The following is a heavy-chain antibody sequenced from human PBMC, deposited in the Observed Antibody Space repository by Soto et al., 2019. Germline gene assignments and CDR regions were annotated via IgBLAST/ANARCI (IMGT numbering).Heavy chain of an antibody. CDR3: ARGRITMVRGVIRRGAFDI. Sequence: KSSETLSLTCAVYGGSFSGYYWSWIRQPPGKGLEWIGEINHSGSTNYNPSLKSRVTISVDTSKNQFSLKLSSVTAADTAVYYCARGRITMVRGVIRRGAFDIWGQGTMVTVSS. CDR1: GGSFSGYY. CDR2: INHSGST. V-gene: IGHV4-34*01. J-gene: IGHJ3*02. D-gene: IGHD3-10*01.